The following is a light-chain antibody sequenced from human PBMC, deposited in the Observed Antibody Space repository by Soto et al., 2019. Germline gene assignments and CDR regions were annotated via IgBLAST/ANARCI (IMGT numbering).Light chain of an antibody. CDR1: QSVSSY. CDR3: QQRSNWPLT. Sequence: EIVLTQSPATLSLSPGERATLSCRASQSVSSYLAWYQQKPGQAPRLLIYDASNRATGIPARFSGSGSGKDFSLTISSLEPEDLAVYYCQQRSNWPLTFGGGTKVEI. CDR2: DAS. V-gene: IGKV3-11*01. J-gene: IGKJ4*01.